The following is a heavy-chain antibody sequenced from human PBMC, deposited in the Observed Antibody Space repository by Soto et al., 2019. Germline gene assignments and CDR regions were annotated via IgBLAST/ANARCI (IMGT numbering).Heavy chain of an antibody. CDR1: GGSVSSTYW. V-gene: IGHV4-4*02. D-gene: IGHD4-17*01. Sequence: PSETLSLTCAVSGGSVSSTYWWSWVRQPPGKGLEWIGEIYHSGSANYNPSLKSRVTISVDTSKNQFSLKLSSVTAADTAVYYCARDRRHDYGDYHNWFDPWGQGTLVTVSS. J-gene: IGHJ5*02. CDR2: IYHSGSA. CDR3: ARDRRHDYGDYHNWFDP.